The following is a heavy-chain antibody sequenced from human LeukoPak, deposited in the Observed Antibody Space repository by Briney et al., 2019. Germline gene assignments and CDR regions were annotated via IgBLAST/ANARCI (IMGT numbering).Heavy chain of an antibody. CDR1: GGSFSGYY. CDR3: ARGLIGPGYSSGWYYYYYGMDV. CDR2: INHSGST. Sequence: SETLSLTCAVYGGSFSGYYWSWIRQPPGKGLEWIGEINHSGSTNYNPSLKSRVTISVDTSKNQFSLKLSSVTAADTAVYYCARGLIGPGYSSGWYYYYYGMDVWGQGTTVTVSS. D-gene: IGHD6-19*01. J-gene: IGHJ6*02. V-gene: IGHV4-34*01.